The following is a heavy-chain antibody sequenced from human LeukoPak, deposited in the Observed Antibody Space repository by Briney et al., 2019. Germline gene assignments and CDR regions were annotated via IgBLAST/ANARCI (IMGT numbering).Heavy chain of an antibody. Sequence: ASVKVSCKASGYTFTDYYIQWVRQAPGQGLEWMGWINPNSGGTNYAQRFQGRVTMTRDTSISTAYMELSRLRSDDTAVYYCARDASSCSGGGYFDYWGQGTLVTVSS. J-gene: IGHJ4*02. D-gene: IGHD2-15*01. CDR2: INPNSGGT. V-gene: IGHV1-2*02. CDR3: ARDASSCSGGGYFDY. CDR1: GYTFTDYY.